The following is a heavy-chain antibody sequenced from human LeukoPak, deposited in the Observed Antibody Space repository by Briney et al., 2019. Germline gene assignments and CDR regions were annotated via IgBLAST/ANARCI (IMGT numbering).Heavy chain of an antibody. CDR3: ARGGLGSAFDN. CDR1: GFIFSSYG. J-gene: IGHJ4*02. Sequence: PGGSLRLSCAASGFIFSSYGMHWVRQAPDKGLEWVAVIWYDGSNKYYADSVKGRFTISRDNSKNTLYLQINSLRTDDTAVFYCARGGLGSAFDNWGQGTLVTVSS. D-gene: IGHD6-19*01. V-gene: IGHV3-33*01. CDR2: IWYDGSNK.